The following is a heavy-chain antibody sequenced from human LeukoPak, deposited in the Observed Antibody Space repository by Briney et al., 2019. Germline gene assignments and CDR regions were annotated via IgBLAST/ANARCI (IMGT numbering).Heavy chain of an antibody. D-gene: IGHD1-26*01. Sequence: PGGSLRLSCAASGFTFSSYAMSWARQAPGKGLEWVSGISSSGSGGNTYYADSVKGRFTISRDSSKNALFLQMNTLGAEDTAIYYCARGVGSGSRLRAGDYWGQGTLVTVSS. CDR2: ISSSGSGGNT. CDR1: GFTFSSYA. J-gene: IGHJ4*02. V-gene: IGHV3-23*01. CDR3: ARGVGSGSRLRAGDY.